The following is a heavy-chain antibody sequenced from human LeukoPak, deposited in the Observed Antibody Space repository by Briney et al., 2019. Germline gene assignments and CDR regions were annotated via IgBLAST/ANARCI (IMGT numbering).Heavy chain of an antibody. D-gene: IGHD2-2*01. CDR3: ARGPDIVVVPAAPYYYYYYMDV. CDR2: IIPIFGTA. V-gene: IGHV1-69*13. Sequence: SVKVSCKASGGTFSSYAISWVRQAPGQGLEWMGGIIPIFGTANYAQKFQGRVTITADESTSTAYMELSNLRPEDTAVYYCARGPDIVVVPAAPYYYYYYMDVWGKGTTVTVSS. CDR1: GGTFSSYA. J-gene: IGHJ6*03.